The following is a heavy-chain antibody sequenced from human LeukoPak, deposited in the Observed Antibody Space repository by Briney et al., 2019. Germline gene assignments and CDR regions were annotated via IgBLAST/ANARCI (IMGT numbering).Heavy chain of an antibody. CDR3: ARVPITMVRGVCFDY. D-gene: IGHD3-10*01. CDR1: GGSISSGSYY. Sequence: SQTLSLTCTVSGGSISSGSYYWSWIRQPPGKGLEWIGYIYHSGSTNYNPSLKSRVTISVDKSKNQFSLKLSSVTAADTAVYYCARVPITMVRGVCFDYWGQGTLVTVSS. J-gene: IGHJ4*02. V-gene: IGHV4-30-2*01. CDR2: IYHSGST.